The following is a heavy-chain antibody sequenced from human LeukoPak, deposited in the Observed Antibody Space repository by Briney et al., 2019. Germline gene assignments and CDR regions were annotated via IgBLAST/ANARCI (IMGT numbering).Heavy chain of an antibody. CDR1: GGSISSYY. CDR2: IYYSGST. CDR3: ARHGLPFYFDY. V-gene: IGHV4-59*08. Sequence: SETLSPTCTVSGGSISSYYWSWIRQPPGKGLEWIGYIYYSGSTNYNPSLKSRVTISVDTSKNQFSLKLSSVTAADTAVYYCARHGLPFYFDYWGQGTLVTVFS. J-gene: IGHJ4*02.